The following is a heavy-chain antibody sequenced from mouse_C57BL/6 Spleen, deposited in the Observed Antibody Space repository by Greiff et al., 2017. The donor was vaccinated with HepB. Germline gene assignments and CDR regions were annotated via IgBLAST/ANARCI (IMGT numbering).Heavy chain of an antibody. Sequence: QVQLQQSGPELVKPGASVKLSCKASGYTFTSYDINWVKQRPGQGLEWIGWSYPRDGSTKYNEKFKGKATLTVDTSSSTAYMELHSLTSEDSAVYFCASHITTVVATDWYFDVWGTGTTVTVSS. CDR2: SYPRDGST. CDR3: ASHITTVVATDWYFDV. D-gene: IGHD1-1*01. J-gene: IGHJ1*03. CDR1: GYTFTSYD. V-gene: IGHV1-85*01.